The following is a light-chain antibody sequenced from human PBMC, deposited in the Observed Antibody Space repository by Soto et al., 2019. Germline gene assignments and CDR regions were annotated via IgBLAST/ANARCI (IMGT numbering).Light chain of an antibody. CDR2: KAS. Sequence: DIQMTQSPSTLSASVGDRVTITCRASQSISSWLAWYQQKPGKAPKLLIHKASSLESGVPSRFSGSGSGTEFTLTISSLQPDDFATYYCQQYNSYSWTLGQGTKVEIK. CDR1: QSISSW. J-gene: IGKJ1*01. CDR3: QQYNSYSWT. V-gene: IGKV1-5*03.